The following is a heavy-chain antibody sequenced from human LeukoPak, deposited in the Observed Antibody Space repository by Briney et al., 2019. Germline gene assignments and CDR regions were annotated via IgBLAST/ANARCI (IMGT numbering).Heavy chain of an antibody. Sequence: GGSLRLSRAASGFTFSSYSMNWVRQAPGKGLEWVSAISGSGGSTYYADSVKGRFTISRDNSKNTLYLQMNSLRAEDTAVYYCAKGVAVAGTAYWGQGTLVTVSS. CDR3: AKGVAVAGTAY. CDR1: GFTFSSYS. D-gene: IGHD6-19*01. CDR2: ISGSGGST. V-gene: IGHV3-23*01. J-gene: IGHJ4*02.